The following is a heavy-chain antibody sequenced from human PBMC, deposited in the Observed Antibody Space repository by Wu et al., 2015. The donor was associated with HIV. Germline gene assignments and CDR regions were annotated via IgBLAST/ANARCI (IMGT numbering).Heavy chain of an antibody. CDR3: ARPIAAAGTRIYYFDY. CDR1: FHLYQLW. J-gene: IGHJ4*02. CDR2: ISAYSGNT. D-gene: IGHD6-13*01. Sequence: VQLVQSGAEVKKTWGRPVKVSSQDFWFHLYQLWFQLGADRPLDKGVEWMGWISAYSGNTNYAQKFQGRATMTTDASTATAYMELRSLRSDDTAVYYCARPIAAAGTRIYYFDYWGQGTLVTVSS. V-gene: IGHV1-18*01.